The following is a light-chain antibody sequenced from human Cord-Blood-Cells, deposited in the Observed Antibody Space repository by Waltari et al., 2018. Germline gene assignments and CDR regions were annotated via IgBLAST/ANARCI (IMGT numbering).Light chain of an antibody. V-gene: IGLV1-40*01. CDR2: GNS. J-gene: IGLJ3*02. CDR1: SSNIGAGYD. Sequence: QSVLTQPPSVSGAPGQRVTISCTASSSNIGAGYDVPWYQQLPGTAPKLLIYGNSNRPSVVPDRFSRSKSGTSASLAITGLQAEDEADYYCQSYDSSLSGSVFGGGTKLTVL. CDR3: QSYDSSLSGSV.